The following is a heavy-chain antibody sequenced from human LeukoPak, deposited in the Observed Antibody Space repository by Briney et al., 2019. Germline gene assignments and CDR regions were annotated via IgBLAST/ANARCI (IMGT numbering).Heavy chain of an antibody. J-gene: IGHJ4*02. CDR3: ASRYSSSWYTIH. D-gene: IGHD6-13*01. Sequence: SGGSLRLSCAASGFTFSDYYMSWIRQAPGKGLEWVSYISSSGSTIYYADSVKGRFTISRDNAKNPLYLQMNSLRAEDTAVYYCASRYSSSWYTIHWGQGTLVTVSS. V-gene: IGHV3-11*01. CDR1: GFTFSDYY. CDR2: ISSSGSTI.